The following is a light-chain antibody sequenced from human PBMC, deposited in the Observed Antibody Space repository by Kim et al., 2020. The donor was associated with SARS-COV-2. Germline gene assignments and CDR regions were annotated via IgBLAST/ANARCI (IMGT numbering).Light chain of an antibody. CDR2: AAS. CDR3: QQYNSYPFT. CDR1: QFISSY. Sequence: DIQMTQSPSSLSASVGDRLTITCRASQFISSYLNWYQQKPGKAPNLLIYAASKLESGVPSRFSGSGSGTDFTLTISSLQPEDFATYYCQQYNSYPFTFGGGTKVDIK. V-gene: IGKV1-39*01. J-gene: IGKJ4*01.